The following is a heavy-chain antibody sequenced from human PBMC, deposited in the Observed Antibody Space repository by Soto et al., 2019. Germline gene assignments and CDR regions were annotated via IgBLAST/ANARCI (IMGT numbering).Heavy chain of an antibody. J-gene: IGHJ4*02. V-gene: IGHV3-30*18. D-gene: IGHD5-12*01. Sequence: GGSLRLSCAASGFTFSSYGMHWVRQAPGKGLEWVAVISYDGSNKYYADSVKGRFTISRDNSKNTLYLQMNSLRAEDTAVYYCAKGGDGYNPDPIDYWGQGTLVTVS. CDR1: GFTFSSYG. CDR2: ISYDGSNK. CDR3: AKGGDGYNPDPIDY.